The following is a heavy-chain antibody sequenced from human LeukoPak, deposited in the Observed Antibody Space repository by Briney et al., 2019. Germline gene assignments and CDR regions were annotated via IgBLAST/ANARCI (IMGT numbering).Heavy chain of an antibody. V-gene: IGHV4-30-2*01. CDR1: GGSISSGGYY. Sequence: PSQTLSLTCTGSGGSISSGGYYWSGIRQPPGKGMEWIGYIYHSGSTYYNPSLKSRVTISVDRSKNQFSLKLSSVTAADTAVYYCACSLGIWYSSGRFDYWGQGTLVTVSS. CDR2: IYHSGST. CDR3: ACSLGIWYSSGRFDY. J-gene: IGHJ4*02. D-gene: IGHD6-19*01.